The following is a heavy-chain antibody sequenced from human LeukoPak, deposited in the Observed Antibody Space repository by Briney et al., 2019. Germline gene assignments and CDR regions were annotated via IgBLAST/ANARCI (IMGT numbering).Heavy chain of an antibody. D-gene: IGHD1-1*01. J-gene: IGHJ4*02. Sequence: GGSLRLSCAAPGFTFSSYAMSWVRQAPGTGLEWVSAISASGVSTYYADSVKGRFTISRDNSKSTLYLQMSSLRAEDTAIYYCAKSKTGDYYFDYWGQGTLVTVSS. CDR2: ISASGVST. V-gene: IGHV3-23*01. CDR1: GFTFSSYA. CDR3: AKSKTGDYYFDY.